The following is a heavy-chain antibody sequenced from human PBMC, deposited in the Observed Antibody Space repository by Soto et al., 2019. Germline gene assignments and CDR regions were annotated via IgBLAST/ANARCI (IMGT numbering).Heavy chain of an antibody. V-gene: IGHV3-53*01. Sequence: QLVESGGGLIQPGESLRLSCAAFGFTISGKKYVAWVRQAPGKGLEWVSALYDIDGSFYADSVKGRFTTSSDSSKTTVYLQMNDLRPDDTAVYYCATWHEREHAYDVWGLGTTVTVSS. CDR3: ATWHEREHAYDV. CDR1: GFTISGKKY. CDR2: LYDIDGS. D-gene: IGHD1-1*01. J-gene: IGHJ3*01.